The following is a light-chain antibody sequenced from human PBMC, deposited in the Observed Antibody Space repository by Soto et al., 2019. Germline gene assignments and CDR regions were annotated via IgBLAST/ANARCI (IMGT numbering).Light chain of an antibody. CDR1: NIGSKS. V-gene: IGLV3-21*01. CDR3: QVWDISSGHVV. J-gene: IGLJ3*02. Sequence: SYELTQPPSVSVAPGKTASVACGGSNIGSKSVHWYQKKSGQAPVLVMYYDSDRPSGIPERFSGSNSGNTATLTTSRVEAGDEAAYYCQVWDISSGHVVFGGGTQLTVL. CDR2: YDS.